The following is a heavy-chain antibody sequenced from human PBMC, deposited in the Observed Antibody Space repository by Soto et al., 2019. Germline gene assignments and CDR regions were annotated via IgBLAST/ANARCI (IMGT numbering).Heavy chain of an antibody. V-gene: IGHV4-39*01. D-gene: IGHD2-2*01. CDR1: GGSISSSDYY. J-gene: IGHJ2*01. CDR3: VRHASPAAYAKFYWYCEL. CDR2: IFYSGDT. Sequence: QVQLQESGPGLVKPSETLSLTCTVSGGSISSSDYYWGYIRQPPGKGLEWIGSIFYSGDTRYNPFLKMLVTISVDTSSNQFSLKLSFVTAADTAVYYCVRHASPAAYAKFYWYCELWGRGTLVTVS.